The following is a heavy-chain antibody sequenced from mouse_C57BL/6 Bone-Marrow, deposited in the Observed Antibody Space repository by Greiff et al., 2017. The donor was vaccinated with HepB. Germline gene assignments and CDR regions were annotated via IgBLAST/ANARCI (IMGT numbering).Heavy chain of an antibody. CDR1: GYSFTSYY. CDR3: ATSYYGSSYYYAMDY. D-gene: IGHD1-1*01. J-gene: IGHJ4*01. V-gene: IGHV1-66*01. CDR2: IYPGSGNT. Sequence: QVQLQQSGPELVKPGASVKISCKASGYSFTSYYIHWVKQRPGQGLEWIGWIYPGSGNTKYNEKFKGQATLTADTSSSTAYMQLSSLTSEYSAVYYCATSYYGSSYYYAMDYWGQGTSVTVSS.